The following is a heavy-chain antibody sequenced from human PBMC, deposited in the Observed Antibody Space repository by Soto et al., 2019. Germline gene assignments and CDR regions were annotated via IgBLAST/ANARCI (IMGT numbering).Heavy chain of an antibody. CDR3: ARRYGVGFDY. CDR1: GGSSSSYY. D-gene: IGHD4-17*01. J-gene: IGHJ4*02. CDR2: IYYSGST. V-gene: IGHV4-59*08. Sequence: QVQLQESGPGLVKPSETLSLTCTVSGGSSSSYYWSWIRQPPGKGLEWIGYIYYSGSTNYNPSLKSRVTISVDTSKNQFSLKLSSVTAADTAVYYCARRYGVGFDYWGQGTLVTVSS.